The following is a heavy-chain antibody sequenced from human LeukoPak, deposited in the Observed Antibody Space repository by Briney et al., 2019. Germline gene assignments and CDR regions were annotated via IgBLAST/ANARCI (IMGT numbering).Heavy chain of an antibody. CDR1: GFTFSNYG. CDR3: AREGLPFDY. Sequence: PGGSLRLSCAASGFTFSNYGMHWVRQAPGKGLEWVANIKQDGSEKYYVDSVKGRFTISRDNAKNSLYLQMNSLRVDDTAVYYCAREGLPFDYWGQGTLVTVSS. CDR2: IKQDGSEK. V-gene: IGHV3-7*05. J-gene: IGHJ4*02.